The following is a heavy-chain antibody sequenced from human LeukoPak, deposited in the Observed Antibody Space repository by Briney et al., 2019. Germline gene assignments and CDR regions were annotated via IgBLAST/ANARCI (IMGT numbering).Heavy chain of an antibody. CDR3: ARTTSLTASGYDY. CDR1: GYTFTSYH. CDR2: MNPYSGDR. Sequence: GASVKVSCKTSGYTFTSYHINWVRQATGQGLEWMGWMNPYSGDRGYAQKFQGRVSITSDTSISTAYMELSSLRSEDTAVYFCARTTSLTASGYDYWGQGTLLTVSS. J-gene: IGHJ4*02. V-gene: IGHV1-8*03. D-gene: IGHD4-17*01.